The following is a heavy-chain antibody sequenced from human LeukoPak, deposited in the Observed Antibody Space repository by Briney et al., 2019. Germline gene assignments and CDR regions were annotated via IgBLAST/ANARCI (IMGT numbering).Heavy chain of an antibody. CDR3: ARGGRSGYYVADFDP. V-gene: IGHV1-2*02. J-gene: IGHJ5*02. D-gene: IGHD3-22*01. CDR2: INPNSGGT. CDR1: GYTFTGYY. Sequence: ASVKVSCKASGYTFTGYYMHWVRQAPGQGLEWMGWINPNSGGTNYAQTFQGRVTMTRDTSISTAYMELSRLRSDDTAVYYCARGGRSGYYVADFDPWGQGTLVTVSS.